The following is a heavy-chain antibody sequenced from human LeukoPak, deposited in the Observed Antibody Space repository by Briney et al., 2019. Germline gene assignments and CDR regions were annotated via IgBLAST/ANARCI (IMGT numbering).Heavy chain of an antibody. CDR2: ISSSSTYI. V-gene: IGHV3-21*01. CDR3: ASRSMVRGVIIEFPYYLDV. D-gene: IGHD3-10*01. Sequence: GGSLRLSCAASGFTFSSYWMSWVRQAPGKGLEWVSSISSSSTYIYYADSVKGRFTISRDNAKNSLSLLMNNLRPEDTAVYYCASRSMVRGVIIEFPYYLDVWGKGTTVIVSS. J-gene: IGHJ6*03. CDR1: GFTFSSYW.